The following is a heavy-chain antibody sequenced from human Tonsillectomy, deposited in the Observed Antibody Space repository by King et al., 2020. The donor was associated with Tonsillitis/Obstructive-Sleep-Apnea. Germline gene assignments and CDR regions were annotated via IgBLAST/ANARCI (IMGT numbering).Heavy chain of an antibody. CDR1: GGSFSGYY. V-gene: IGHV4-34*01. CDR2: INHSGST. D-gene: IGHD5-18*01. CDR3: ARNSGFSSGAFDI. J-gene: IGHJ3*02. Sequence: VQLQQWGAGLLKPSETLSLPCAVYGGSFSGYYWSWIRQPPGKGLEWIGEINHSGSTNYNPSLKSRVTISVDTSKNQFSLKLSSVTAADTAVYYCARNSGFSSGAFDIWGQGTMVTVSS.